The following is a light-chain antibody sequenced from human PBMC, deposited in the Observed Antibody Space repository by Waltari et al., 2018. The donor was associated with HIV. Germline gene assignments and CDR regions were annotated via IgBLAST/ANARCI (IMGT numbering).Light chain of an antibody. CDR1: SSAL. V-gene: IGLV2-23*02. J-gene: IGLJ3*02. CDR3: CSYVGSGTWV. CDR2: EVS. Sequence: QSALTQPASVSGSPGQSITLSCTGTSSALVSWYQQHPDKAPKVMIFEVSKRPSGVSNRFSGSKSGNTASLTISGLQAEDEADYYCCSYVGSGTWVFGGGTKLTVL.